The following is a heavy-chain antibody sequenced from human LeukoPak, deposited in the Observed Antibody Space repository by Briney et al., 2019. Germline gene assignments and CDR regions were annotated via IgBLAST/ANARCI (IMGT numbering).Heavy chain of an antibody. CDR3: ARDIRSGAPDYFDS. J-gene: IGHJ4*02. Sequence: GGSLRLSCAASGFTFSDYYMSWIRQAPGKGLEWVAVTSSDGTIKIYTDSVKGRFTISRDNSKNTLYLEMNSLRVDDTAVYFCARDIRSGAPDYFDSWGQGTLVTVSS. CDR1: GFTFSDYY. CDR2: TSSDGTIK. D-gene: IGHD1-14*01. V-gene: IGHV3-30*03.